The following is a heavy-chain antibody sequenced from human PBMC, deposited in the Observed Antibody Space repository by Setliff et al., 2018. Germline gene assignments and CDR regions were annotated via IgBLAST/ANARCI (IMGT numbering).Heavy chain of an antibody. D-gene: IGHD3-22*01. CDR2: ISAYTGNT. Sequence: GASVKVSCKASGYTFNNYGINWVRQAPGQGLEWMGWISAYTGNTNYAQKLQGRVTMTTDTSTGTAYMELGSLTSDDTAIYYCARINFYVSSGYYYAPDYWGPGTLVTVSS. V-gene: IGHV1-18*01. J-gene: IGHJ4*02. CDR1: GYTFNNYG. CDR3: ARINFYVSSGYYYAPDY.